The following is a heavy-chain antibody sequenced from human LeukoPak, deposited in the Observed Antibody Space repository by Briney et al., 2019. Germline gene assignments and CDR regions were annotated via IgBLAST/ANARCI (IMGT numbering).Heavy chain of an antibody. J-gene: IGHJ4*02. CDR1: GFTFNNYA. CDR2: ISDSGGST. Sequence: HPGGSLRLSCAASGFTFNNYAMNWVRQAPGKGLEWVSGISDSGGSTYYADSVKGRFTISRDNSKNTLYLQMNSLRAEDTAVYYCARDLGSSLDYWGQGTLVTVSS. V-gene: IGHV3-23*01. CDR3: ARDLGSSLDY. D-gene: IGHD6-13*01.